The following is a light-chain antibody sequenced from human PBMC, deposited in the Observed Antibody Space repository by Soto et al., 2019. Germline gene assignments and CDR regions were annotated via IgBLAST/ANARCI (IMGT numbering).Light chain of an antibody. CDR3: QHYGTSQWT. CDR1: QSVGSSY. CDR2: GAS. J-gene: IGKJ1*01. V-gene: IGKV3-20*01. Sequence: EIVLTQSPGTLSLSPGERVTLSCRASQSVGSSYLAWYQQKPGQAPRLLIYGASSRATGIPDRFSGSGSGTEFTLTISRLEPEDFAVYFCQHYGTSQWTFGQGTKVEIK.